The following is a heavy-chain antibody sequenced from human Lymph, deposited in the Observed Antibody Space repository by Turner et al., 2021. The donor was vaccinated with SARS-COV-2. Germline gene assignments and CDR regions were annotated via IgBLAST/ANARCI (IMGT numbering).Heavy chain of an antibody. J-gene: IGHJ4*02. V-gene: IGHV3-30-3*01. Sequence: QVQLVESGGGVVQPGRSLRLSCAASGFTFSSYAMHWVRQDPGKGLEWVALKSYDGSNKYYADSVKGRFTISRDNSKNTLYLQMNSLRAEDTAVYYCARDVGAALDYWGQGTLVTVSS. CDR3: ARDVGAALDY. CDR1: GFTFSSYA. CDR2: KSYDGSNK. D-gene: IGHD6-25*01.